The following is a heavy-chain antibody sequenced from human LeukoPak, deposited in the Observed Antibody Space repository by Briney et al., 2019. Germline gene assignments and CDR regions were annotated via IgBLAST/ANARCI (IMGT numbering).Heavy chain of an antibody. CDR1: GGTFSSYA. D-gene: IGHD3-22*01. V-gene: IGHV1-69*13. CDR3: ARAGRYYDSSGQDY. Sequence: SVKVSCKASGGTFSSYAISWVRQAPGQGLEWMGGIIPIFGTANYAQKFQGRVTITADESTSTAYMELSSLRSDDTAVYYCARAGRYYDSSGQDYWGQGTLVTVSS. CDR2: IIPIFGTA. J-gene: IGHJ4*02.